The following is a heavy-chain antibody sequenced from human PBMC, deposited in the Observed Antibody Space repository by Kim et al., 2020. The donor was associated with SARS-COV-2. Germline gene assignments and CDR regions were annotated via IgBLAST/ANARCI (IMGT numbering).Heavy chain of an antibody. CDR1: GYTFTGYY. D-gene: IGHD3-9*01. J-gene: IGHJ4*02. V-gene: IGHV1-2*06. Sequence: ASVKVSCKASGYTFTGYYMHWVRQAPGQGLEWMGRINPNSGGTNYAQKFQGRVTMTRDTSISTAYMELSRLRSDDTAVYYCAREGYFDWLLDHFDYWGQGTLVTVSS. CDR3: AREGYFDWLLDHFDY. CDR2: INPNSGGT.